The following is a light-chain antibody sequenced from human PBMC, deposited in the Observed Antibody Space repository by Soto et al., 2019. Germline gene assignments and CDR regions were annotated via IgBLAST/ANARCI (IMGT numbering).Light chain of an antibody. J-gene: IGLJ2*01. CDR2: DVS. CDR1: SSDVGGYNY. Sequence: QSDLTQPASVSGSPGQSITISCTGTSSDVGGYNYVSWYQQHPGKAPKLMIYDVSNRPSGVSNRFSGSKSGNTASLTISGLQAEDEADYYCSSYTSSSNVVFGGGTKVTVL. CDR3: SSYTSSSNVV. V-gene: IGLV2-14*01.